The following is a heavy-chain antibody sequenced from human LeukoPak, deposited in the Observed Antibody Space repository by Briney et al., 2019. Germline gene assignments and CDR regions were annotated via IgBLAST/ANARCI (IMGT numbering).Heavy chain of an antibody. Sequence: MTGGSLRLSCAASGFTFSDYYMSWIRQAPGKGLEWVSYISSSGSTIYYADSVKGRFTISRDNSKNTLYLQMDSLRAEDTAVYYCAKVVSWSPVGAFDYWGQGTLVTVSS. D-gene: IGHD1-26*01. CDR1: GFTFSDYY. CDR2: ISSSGSTI. V-gene: IGHV3-11*01. J-gene: IGHJ4*02. CDR3: AKVVSWSPVGAFDY.